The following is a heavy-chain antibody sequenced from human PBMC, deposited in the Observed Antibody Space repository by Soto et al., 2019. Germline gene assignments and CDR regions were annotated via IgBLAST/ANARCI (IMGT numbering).Heavy chain of an antibody. D-gene: IGHD3-3*01. Sequence: AASVKVSCKASGGTFSSNTISWVRQAPGQGLEWMGRIIPILGIANYAQKFQGRVTITADKSTSTAYMELSSLRSEDTAVYYCARGAAYYDFWSGSRENNWFDPWGQGTLVTVSS. J-gene: IGHJ5*02. CDR1: GGTFSSNT. V-gene: IGHV1-69*02. CDR3: ARGAAYYDFWSGSRENNWFDP. CDR2: IIPILGIA.